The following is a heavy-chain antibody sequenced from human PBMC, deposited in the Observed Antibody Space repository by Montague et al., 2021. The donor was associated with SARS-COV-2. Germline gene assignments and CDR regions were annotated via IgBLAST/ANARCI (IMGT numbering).Heavy chain of an antibody. J-gene: IGHJ6*02. D-gene: IGHD2/OR15-2a*01. Sequence: SLRLSCAASGSTFSSYAMHWVRQAPGKGLEWVAVISYDGSNKYYADSVKGRFTISRDNSKNTLYLQMNSLRAEDTAVYYCARVLGGYYGMDVWGQGTTVTVSS. CDR2: ISYDGSNK. V-gene: IGHV3-30-3*01. CDR1: GSTFSSYA. CDR3: ARVLGGYYGMDV.